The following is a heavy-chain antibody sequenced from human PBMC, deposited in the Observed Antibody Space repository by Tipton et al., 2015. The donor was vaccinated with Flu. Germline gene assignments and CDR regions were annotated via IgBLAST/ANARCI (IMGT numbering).Heavy chain of an antibody. V-gene: IGHV4-39*07. CDR1: GGSVSSSDFY. CDR2: IFHSGTT. CDR3: TRQVEAATRSSS. J-gene: IGHJ4*02. Sequence: LTCTFSGGSVSSSDFYWGWVRQPPGKGPEWIGSIFHSGTTYYDLSLQSRVAISLDTSKNQFSLKMKSVTVADTAVYYCTRQVEAATRSSSWGQGTLVTVSS. D-gene: IGHD2-15*01.